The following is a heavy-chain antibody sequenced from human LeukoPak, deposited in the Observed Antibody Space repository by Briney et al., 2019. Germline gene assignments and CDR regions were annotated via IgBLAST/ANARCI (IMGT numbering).Heavy chain of an antibody. CDR2: IYPGDSDT. J-gene: IGHJ6*02. CDR1: GYSFTSYW. Sequence: GESLKISCKGSGYSFTSYWIGWVRPMPGKGLEWMGIIYPGDSDTRYSPSFQGQVTISADKSISTAYLQWSSLKASDTAMYYCARDRLGYCSGGSCNYYYGMDVWSQGTTVTVSS. CDR3: ARDRLGYCSGGSCNYYYGMDV. D-gene: IGHD2-15*01. V-gene: IGHV5-51*01.